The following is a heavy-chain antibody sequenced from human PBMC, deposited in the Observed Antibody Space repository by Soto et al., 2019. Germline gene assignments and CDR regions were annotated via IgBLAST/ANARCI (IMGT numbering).Heavy chain of an antibody. Sequence: QVQLVESGGGVVQPGRSLRLSCAASGFTFSNYGMHWVRQAPGKGLEWVAIISYDGINKFYVDSVKGRFTISRDDSKNTXYLQXNSLRAEDTAVYYCAKSFASSYRYCDYWGQGTLVTVSS. CDR1: GFTFSNYG. J-gene: IGHJ4*02. V-gene: IGHV3-30*18. CDR2: ISYDGINK. CDR3: AKSFASSYRYCDY. D-gene: IGHD3-16*02.